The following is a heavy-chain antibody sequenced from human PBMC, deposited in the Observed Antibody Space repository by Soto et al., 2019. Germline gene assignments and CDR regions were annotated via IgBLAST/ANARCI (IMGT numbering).Heavy chain of an antibody. Sequence: ESGGGLVQPGGSLRLSCAASGFTFSAYVMSWVRQAPGKGLEWVSAISAAGGRTFYADSVKGRFTISRVNSKNTLYLQMNSLTAEDTAVYYCAKGIQGVITPDDTFDYWGQGTLVTVSS. J-gene: IGHJ4*02. V-gene: IGHV3-23*01. CDR1: GFTFSAYV. D-gene: IGHD2-21*01. CDR3: AKGIQGVITPDDTFDY. CDR2: ISAAGGRT.